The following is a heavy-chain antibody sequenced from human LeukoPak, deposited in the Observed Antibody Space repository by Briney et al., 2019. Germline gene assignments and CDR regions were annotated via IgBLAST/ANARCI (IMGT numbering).Heavy chain of an antibody. J-gene: IGHJ6*03. Sequence: VASVKVSCKASGGTFSSYAISWVRQAPGQGLEWMGGIIPIFGTANYAQKFQGRVTITADESTSTAYMELSSLRSEDTAVYYCARARHYNGSRSYPYYYSIDVWGKGTTVTVSS. V-gene: IGHV1-69*13. D-gene: IGHD3-10*01. CDR1: GGTFSSYA. CDR3: ARARHYNGSRSYPYYYSIDV. CDR2: IIPIFGTA.